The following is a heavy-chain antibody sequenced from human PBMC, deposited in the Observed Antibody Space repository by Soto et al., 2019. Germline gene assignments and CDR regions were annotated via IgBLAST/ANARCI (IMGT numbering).Heavy chain of an antibody. CDR1: GYTFTGYY. V-gene: IGHV1-2*04. CDR2: INPNSGGT. D-gene: IGHD3-16*02. J-gene: IGHJ4*02. Sequence: GASVKVSCKASGYTFTGYYMHWVRQAPGQGLEWMGWINPNSGGTNYAQKFQGWVTMTRDTSISTAYMELSRLRSDDTAVYYCARRNYDYVWGSYRKAYYFDYWGQGTLVTVSS. CDR3: ARRNYDYVWGSYRKAYYFDY.